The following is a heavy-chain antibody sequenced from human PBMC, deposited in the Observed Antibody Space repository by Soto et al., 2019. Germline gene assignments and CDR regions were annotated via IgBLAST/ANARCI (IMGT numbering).Heavy chain of an antibody. CDR3: ASFVYSSSSLRGKWFDP. CDR2: INHSGST. CDR1: GGSFSGYY. V-gene: IGHV4-34*01. Sequence: SETLSLTCAVYGGSFSGYYWSWIRQPPGKGLEWIGEINHSGSTNYNPSLKSRVTISVDTSKNQFSLKLSSVTAADTAVYYCASFVYSSSSLRGKWFDPWGQGTLVTVSS. D-gene: IGHD6-6*01. J-gene: IGHJ5*02.